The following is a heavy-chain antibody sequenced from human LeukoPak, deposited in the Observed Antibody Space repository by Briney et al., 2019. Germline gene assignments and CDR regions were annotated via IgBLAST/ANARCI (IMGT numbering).Heavy chain of an antibody. V-gene: IGHV3-23*01. CDR1: GFTFSSYA. D-gene: IGHD3-10*01. J-gene: IGHJ4*02. Sequence: GGSLRLSCAASGFTFSSYAMSWVRQAPGKGLEWVSAISGSGGSTYYADSVKGRFTISRDNSKNTLYLQMNSLRAEDTAVYYCAKGCQDFMVRGVAFDYWGQGTLVTVSS. CDR3: AKGCQDFMVRGVAFDY. CDR2: ISGSGGST.